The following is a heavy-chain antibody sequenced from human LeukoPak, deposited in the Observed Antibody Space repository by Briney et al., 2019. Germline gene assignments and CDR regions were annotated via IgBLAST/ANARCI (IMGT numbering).Heavy chain of an antibody. CDR3: AKDKGIAAAPLDYMDV. Sequence: GGSLGLSRAAPGFPLSSYAMSWGRPAPGKGVGWVSAISGSGGSTYYADSVKGRFTISRDNSKNTLYLQMNSLRAEDTAVYYCAKDKGIAAAPLDYMDVWGKGTTVTVSS. D-gene: IGHD6-13*01. V-gene: IGHV3-23*01. J-gene: IGHJ6*03. CDR2: ISGSGGST. CDR1: GFPLSSYA.